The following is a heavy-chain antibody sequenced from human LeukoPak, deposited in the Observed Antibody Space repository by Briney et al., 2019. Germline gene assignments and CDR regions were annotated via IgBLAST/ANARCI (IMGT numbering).Heavy chain of an antibody. CDR2: IYPGDSDT. CDR3: AKSVDTAMVTLSYNWFDP. CDR1: GYSFTSYW. V-gene: IGHV5-51*01. D-gene: IGHD5-18*01. Sequence: PGESLKISCKGSGYSFTSYWIGWVRQMPGKGLEWMGIIYPGDSDTRYSPSFQGQVTISADKSISTAYLQWSSLKASDTAMYYCAKSVDTAMVTLSYNWFDPWGQGTLVNVSS. J-gene: IGHJ5*02.